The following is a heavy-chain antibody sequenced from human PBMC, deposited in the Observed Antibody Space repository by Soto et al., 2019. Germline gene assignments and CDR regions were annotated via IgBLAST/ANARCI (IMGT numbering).Heavy chain of an antibody. Sequence: PSETLSLTCTVSGGSISSYYWSWIRQPPGKGLEWIGYIYYSGSTNYNPSLKSRVTISVDTSKNQFSLKLSSVTAADTAVYYWASEDSSSSVYFDYWGQGTLVTVSS. V-gene: IGHV4-59*01. CDR2: IYYSGST. CDR1: GGSISSYY. J-gene: IGHJ4*02. D-gene: IGHD6-6*01. CDR3: ASEDSSSSVYFDY.